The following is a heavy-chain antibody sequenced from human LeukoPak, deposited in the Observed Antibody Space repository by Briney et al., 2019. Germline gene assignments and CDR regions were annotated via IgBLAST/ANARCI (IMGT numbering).Heavy chain of an antibody. Sequence: GASVKASCKTSGYTFTKFGISWVRQTPGQGLEWMGWISPYNDNTNYAQKFQGRVTLTTDTSTNTAYMELRRLRSDDMGVYYCAREPSGLLFDYWGQGTLVTVSS. V-gene: IGHV1-18*03. D-gene: IGHD6-25*01. CDR2: ISPYNDNT. CDR3: AREPSGLLFDY. J-gene: IGHJ4*02. CDR1: GYTFTKFG.